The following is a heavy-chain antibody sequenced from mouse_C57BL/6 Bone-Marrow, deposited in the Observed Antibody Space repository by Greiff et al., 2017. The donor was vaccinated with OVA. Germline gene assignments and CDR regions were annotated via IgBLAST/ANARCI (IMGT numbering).Heavy chain of an antibody. CDR2: ISSGGGNT. CDR3: ARLFGD. V-gene: IGHV5-9*01. CDR1: GFTFSSYT. Sequence: DVKLVESGGGLVKPGGSLKLSCAASGFTFSSYTMSWVRQTPEKRLEWVATISSGGGNTYYPDSVKGRFTISRDNAKNTLYLQMSSLRSEDTALYYCARLFGDWGQGTTVTVSS. J-gene: IGHJ2*01.